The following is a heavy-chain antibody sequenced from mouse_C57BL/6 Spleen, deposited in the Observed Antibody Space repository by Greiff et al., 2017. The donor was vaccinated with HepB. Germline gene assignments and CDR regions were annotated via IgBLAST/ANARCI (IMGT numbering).Heavy chain of an antibody. CDR1: GFTFSSYA. Sequence: EVQRVESGGGLVKPGGSLKLSCAASGFTFSSYAMSWVRQTPEKRLEWVATISDGGSYTYYPDNVKGRFTISRDNAKNNLYLQMSHLKSEDTAMYYCARDTLRETYYFDYWGQGTTLTVSS. CDR3: ARDTLRETYYFDY. J-gene: IGHJ2*01. V-gene: IGHV5-4*01. CDR2: ISDGGSYT.